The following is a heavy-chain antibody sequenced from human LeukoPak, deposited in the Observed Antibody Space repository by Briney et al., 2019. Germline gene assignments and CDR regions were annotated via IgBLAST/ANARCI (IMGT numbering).Heavy chain of an antibody. Sequence: GGSLRLSCAASGFTFSSYGMYWVRQAPGKGLEWVAFIRYDGSNKYYADSVKGRFTISRDNSKNTLYLQMNSLRAEDTAVYYCARDQDSWDYDFWSGYDNDSRGYYYYYMDVWGKGTTVTVSS. D-gene: IGHD3-3*01. CDR1: GFTFSSYG. V-gene: IGHV3-30*02. CDR2: IRYDGSNK. J-gene: IGHJ6*03. CDR3: ARDQDSWDYDFWSGYDNDSRGYYYYYMDV.